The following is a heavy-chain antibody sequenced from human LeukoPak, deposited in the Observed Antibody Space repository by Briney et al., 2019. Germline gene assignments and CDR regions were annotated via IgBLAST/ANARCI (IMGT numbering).Heavy chain of an antibody. CDR1: GGSISSYY. V-gene: IGHV4-59*01. J-gene: IGHJ4*02. CDR3: ARGRGSYYHLFDY. CDR2: IYYSGST. D-gene: IGHD1-26*01. Sequence: SETLSLTCTVSGGSISSYYWNWIRQPPGKGLEWIGYIYYSGSTNYNPSLKSRVTISVDTSKNQFSLKLSSVTAADTAVYYCARGRGSYYHLFDYWGQGTLVTVSS.